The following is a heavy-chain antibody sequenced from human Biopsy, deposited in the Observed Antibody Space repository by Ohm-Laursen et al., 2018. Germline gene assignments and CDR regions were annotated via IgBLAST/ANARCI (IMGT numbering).Heavy chain of an antibody. CDR2: IYFTGRT. D-gene: IGHD5-24*01. Sequence: SETLSLTWPVSGGPIDSYYWSWIRQPPGKALEWIGYIYFTGRTSYNPSLKSQVTMSVNTSKKQFSLRLSSVTAADTAVYYCASAGYNPDWNLDLWGRGTRVTVSS. J-gene: IGHJ2*01. CDR1: GGPIDSYY. V-gene: IGHV4-59*12. CDR3: ASAGYNPDWNLDL.